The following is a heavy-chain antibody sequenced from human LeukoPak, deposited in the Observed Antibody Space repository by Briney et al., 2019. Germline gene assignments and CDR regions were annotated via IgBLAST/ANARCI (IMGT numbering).Heavy chain of an antibody. V-gene: IGHV3-48*04. Sequence: GGSQRLSCAASGLTISSYSMNWVRQAPGKGLEWVSYISSSSSTIYYADSVKGRFTISRDNAKNSLYLQMNSLRAEDTALYYCAKDISPGSSWYDYWGQGTLVTVSS. CDR2: ISSSSSTI. D-gene: IGHD6-13*01. CDR1: GLTISSYS. CDR3: AKDISPGSSWYDY. J-gene: IGHJ4*02.